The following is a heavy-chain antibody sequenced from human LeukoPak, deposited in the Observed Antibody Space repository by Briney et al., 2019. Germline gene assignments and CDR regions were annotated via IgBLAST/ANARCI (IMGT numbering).Heavy chain of an antibody. V-gene: IGHV3-7*01. CDR1: GFTLYNYW. J-gene: IGHJ6*03. CDR2: IKHDANDR. D-gene: IGHD3-10*01. CDR3: ARLIMVRGVLSGYYHYYMDV. Sequence: PGGSLRLSCEASGFTLYNYWMTWVRQAPGKGLEWVANIKHDANDRHYVDSVKGRFTISRDNAKNSLYLQMNSLRAEDTAVYYCARLIMVRGVLSGYYHYYMDVWGKGTTVTISS.